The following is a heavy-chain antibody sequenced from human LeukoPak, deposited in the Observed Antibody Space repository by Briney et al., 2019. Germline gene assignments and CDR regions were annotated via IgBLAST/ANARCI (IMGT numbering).Heavy chain of an antibody. D-gene: IGHD3-10*01. V-gene: IGHV3-30*18. Sequence: LSLTCTVSGGSLSSSSYYWGWIRQPPGKGLEWVAVISYDGSNKYYADSVKGRFTISRDNSKNTLYLQMNSLRAEDTAVYYCAKDQELLWFGGLGAVWGQGTLVTVSS. CDR3: AKDQELLWFGGLGAV. J-gene: IGHJ4*02. CDR2: ISYDGSNK. CDR1: GGSLSSSS.